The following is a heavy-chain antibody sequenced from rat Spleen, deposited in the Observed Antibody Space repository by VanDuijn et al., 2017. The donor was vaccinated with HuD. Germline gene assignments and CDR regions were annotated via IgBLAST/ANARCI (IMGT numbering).Heavy chain of an antibody. V-gene: IGHV5-31*01. CDR2: ISNTGVNA. D-gene: IGHD1-12*02. CDR1: GFTFNVYW. CDR3: TREGYDGTSSGFDY. J-gene: IGHJ2*01. Sequence: EVQLVESGGGLVQPGRSLKLSCVASGFTFNVYWMTWIRQAPGKGLEWVASISNTGVNAYYPDSVKGRFTISRENAKSTLYLQMNGLKSEDSATYYCTREGYDGTSSGFDYWGQGVMVTVSS.